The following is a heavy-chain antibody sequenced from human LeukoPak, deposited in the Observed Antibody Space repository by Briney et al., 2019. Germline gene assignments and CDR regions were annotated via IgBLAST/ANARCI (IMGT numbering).Heavy chain of an antibody. CDR2: IYYSGST. D-gene: IGHD3-10*01. Sequence: SETLSLTCTISGGSISSYYWSWIRQPPGKGLEWIGYIYYSGSTNYNPSLKSRVTISVDTSKNQFSLKLSSVTAADTAVYYCARGGVVRGFTYDYWGQGTLVTVSS. V-gene: IGHV4-59*01. CDR3: ARGGVVRGFTYDY. CDR1: GGSISSYY. J-gene: IGHJ4*02.